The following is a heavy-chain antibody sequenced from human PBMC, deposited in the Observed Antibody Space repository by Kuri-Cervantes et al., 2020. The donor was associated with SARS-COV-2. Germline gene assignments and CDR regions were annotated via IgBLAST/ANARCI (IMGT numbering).Heavy chain of an antibody. Sequence: GGSLRLSCAASGFTFSTYAMHWVRQAPGKGLEWVAVISYDGSNKYYADSVKGRFTLSRDNSQNTLHLQMKSLRDEDTAIYYCAKDRAGVHDFWGQGTLVTVSS. CDR1: GFTFSTYA. V-gene: IGHV3-30-3*01. CDR2: ISYDGSNK. D-gene: IGHD2-21*01. CDR3: AKDRAGVHDF. J-gene: IGHJ4*02.